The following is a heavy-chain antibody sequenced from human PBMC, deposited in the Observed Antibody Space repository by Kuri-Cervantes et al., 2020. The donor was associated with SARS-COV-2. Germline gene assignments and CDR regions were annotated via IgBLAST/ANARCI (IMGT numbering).Heavy chain of an antibody. J-gene: IGHJ4*02. CDR3: ARHLITGVYYFDQ. D-gene: IGHD7-27*01. CDR2: IYPGDSDT. V-gene: IGHV5-51*01. Sequence: KVSCKGSGYSFTSYWIGWVRQMPGKGLEWMGIIYPGDSDTRYSPSFQGHVTISADKSITTAYLQWSNLKASDTAMYYCARHLITGVYYFDQWGQGTLVTVSS. CDR1: GYSFTSYW.